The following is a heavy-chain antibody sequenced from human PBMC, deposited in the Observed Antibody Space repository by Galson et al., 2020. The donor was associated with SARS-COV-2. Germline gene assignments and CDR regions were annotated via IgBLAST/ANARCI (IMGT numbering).Heavy chain of an antibody. V-gene: IGHV4-34*01. CDR2: INHSGST. D-gene: IGHD6-19*01. CDR1: GGSFSGYY. J-gene: IGHJ1*01. CDR3: ARGWYSSGWSGYFQH. Sequence: SETLSLTCAVYGGSFSGYYWSWIRQPPGKGLEWIGEINHSGSTNYNPSLKSRVSISIDKSKNQFSLRLSSVTAADTAVYYCARGWYSSGWSGYFQHWGQGTLVTVSS.